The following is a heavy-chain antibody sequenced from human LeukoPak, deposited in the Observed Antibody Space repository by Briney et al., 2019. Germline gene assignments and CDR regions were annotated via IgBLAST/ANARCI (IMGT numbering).Heavy chain of an antibody. CDR3: ARRQTYFDY. CDR2: IYYSGST. J-gene: IGHJ4*02. V-gene: IGHV4-59*08. Sequence: PSETLSLTCTVSGGSISPYFWSWIRQPPGKGLEWIGYIYYSGSTIYNPSLKSRVTISVDTSKNQFSLKLSSVTAADTAVYYCARRQTYFDYWGQGTLVTVSS. CDR1: GGSISPYF.